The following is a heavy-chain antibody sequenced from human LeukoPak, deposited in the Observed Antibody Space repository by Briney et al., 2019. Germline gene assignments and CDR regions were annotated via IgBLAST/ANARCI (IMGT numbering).Heavy chain of an antibody. CDR1: GFTFSSSG. Sequence: PGGSLRLSCAASGFTFSSSGMSWVRQGPGKGLEWVSAISGSGDMTNYADSVKGRFTISRDNSKNTLYLQMNNLRAEDTAFYYCVKPASFSFLWFGEYLDYWGQGALVTVSS. J-gene: IGHJ4*02. D-gene: IGHD3-10*01. V-gene: IGHV3-23*01. CDR3: VKPASFSFLWFGEYLDY. CDR2: ISGSGDMT.